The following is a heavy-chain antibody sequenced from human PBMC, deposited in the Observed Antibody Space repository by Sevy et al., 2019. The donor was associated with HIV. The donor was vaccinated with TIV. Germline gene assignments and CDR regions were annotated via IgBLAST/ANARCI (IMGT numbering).Heavy chain of an antibody. J-gene: IGHJ3*02. CDR2: IKQDGSEK. D-gene: IGHD6-19*01. V-gene: IGHV3-7*01. CDR1: GFTFSSYW. CDR3: ARTRIAVAGTPRNDAFDI. Sequence: GGSLRLSCAASGFTFSSYWMSWVRQAPGKGLEWVANIKQDGSEKYYVDSVKGRFTISRDNAKNSLYRQMNSLRAEDTAVYYCARTRIAVAGTPRNDAFDIWGQGTMVTVSS.